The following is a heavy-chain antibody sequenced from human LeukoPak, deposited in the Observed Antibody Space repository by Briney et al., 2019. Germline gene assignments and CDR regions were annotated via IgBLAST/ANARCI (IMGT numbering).Heavy chain of an antibody. Sequence: GGSLRLSCAASGFTFSSYAMSWVRQAPGKGLECVSVLYSNDDTYYAASVRGRFTISRDSSNHMLYLQMNSLRAEDTAVYYCTRGHAAMGDYWGQGTLVTVSS. CDR3: TRGHAAMGDY. CDR2: LYSNDDT. J-gene: IGHJ4*02. D-gene: IGHD5-18*01. CDR1: GFTFSSYA. V-gene: IGHV3-23*05.